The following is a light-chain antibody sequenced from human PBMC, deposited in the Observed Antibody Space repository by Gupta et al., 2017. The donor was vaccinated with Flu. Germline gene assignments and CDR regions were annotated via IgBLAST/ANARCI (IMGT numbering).Light chain of an antibody. J-gene: IGLJ3*02. CDR1: NSNIGGNP. CDR3: ATWDDSLLCPV. Sequence: QSVLTQPPSVSGTPGQRVTISCSGSNSNIGGNPVNWYQHFPGAAPKLLIYTNYQRPSGVPDRFSGSKSGTSASLAISGLQSEDEADYFCATWDDSLLCPVCGGGTWLTV. V-gene: IGLV1-44*01. CDR2: TNY.